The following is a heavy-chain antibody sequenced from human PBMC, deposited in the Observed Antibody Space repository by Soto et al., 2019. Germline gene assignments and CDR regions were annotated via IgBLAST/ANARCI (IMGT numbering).Heavy chain of an antibody. J-gene: IGHJ4*02. D-gene: IGHD3-3*01. CDR2: INPNNGYT. CDR1: RYTFTSYY. CDR3: AKAKFDFWSGYWSPSLDF. Sequence: ASVKVSCKASRYTFTSYYIHWVRQAPGQGLEWMGWINPNNGYTKYTQKFQGRVTVTRDTSITTAYLELTRLQSDDTAVYYCAKAKFDFWSGYWSPSLDFWGQGALVTVSS. V-gene: IGHV1-2*02.